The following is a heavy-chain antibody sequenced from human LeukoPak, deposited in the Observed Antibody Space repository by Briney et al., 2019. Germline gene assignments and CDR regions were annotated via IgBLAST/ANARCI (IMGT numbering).Heavy chain of an antibody. CDR2: ISGSGVST. V-gene: IGHV3-23*01. CDR1: GFTFSNYW. D-gene: IGHD4-17*01. Sequence: QSGGSLRLSCEGSGFTFSNYWMTWVRQAPGKGLEWVSTISGSGVSTYYADSVKGRFTISRDNSKNTLYLQMNSLSAEDTAVYYCAKGDKEMTAVTRNWFDPWGQGTLVTVSS. CDR3: AKGDKEMTAVTRNWFDP. J-gene: IGHJ5*02.